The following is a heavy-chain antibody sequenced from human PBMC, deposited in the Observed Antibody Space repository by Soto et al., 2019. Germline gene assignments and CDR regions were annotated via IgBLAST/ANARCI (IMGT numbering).Heavy chain of an antibody. V-gene: IGHV2-26*01. Sequence: QVTLKESGPVLVKPTETLTLTCTVSGFSLSNARMGVSWIRQPPGKALEWLAHIFSNDEKSYSTSLKSRLTISKDTSQSQVVLTMTNMDPVDTATYYCARIRSSGWYLTLAFDIWGQGTMVTVSS. CDR3: ARIRSSGWYLTLAFDI. D-gene: IGHD6-19*01. CDR2: IFSNDEK. J-gene: IGHJ3*02. CDR1: GFSLSNARMG.